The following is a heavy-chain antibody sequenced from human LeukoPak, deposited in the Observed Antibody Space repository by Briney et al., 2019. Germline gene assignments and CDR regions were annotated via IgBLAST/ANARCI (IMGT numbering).Heavy chain of an antibody. CDR3: AREGEWELLFYFDY. J-gene: IGHJ4*02. Sequence: PGGSLRLSCAASGFTFSSYWMSWVRQAPGKGLEWVANIKQDGSEKYYVDSVKGRFTISRDNAKNSLYLQMNSLRAEDTAVYYCAREGEWELLFYFDYWGQGTLVTVSS. V-gene: IGHV3-7*01. D-gene: IGHD1-26*01. CDR1: GFTFSSYW. CDR2: IKQDGSEK.